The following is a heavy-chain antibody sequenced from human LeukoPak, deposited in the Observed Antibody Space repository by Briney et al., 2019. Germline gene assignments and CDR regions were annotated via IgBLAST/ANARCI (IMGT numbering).Heavy chain of an antibody. CDR1: GDSVSSNSAA. D-gene: IGHD2-2*01. V-gene: IGHV6-1*01. CDR2: TYYRSKWYN. J-gene: IGHJ2*01. Sequence: SQTLSSTCAISGDSVSSNSAACNWIRQSPSRGLEWLGRTYYRSKWYNEYAVSVKSRITINPDTSKNQLSLQLNSVTPEDTAVYYCASYLPGPQSSYWYFALWRRGTLVTVSS. CDR3: ASYLPGPQSSYWYFAL.